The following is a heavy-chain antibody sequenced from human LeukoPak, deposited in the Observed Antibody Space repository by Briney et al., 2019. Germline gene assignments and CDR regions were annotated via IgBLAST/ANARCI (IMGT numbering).Heavy chain of an antibody. CDR2: GPARNKPNSCST. CDR1: GFTFSDHH. J-gene: IGHJ4*02. Sequence: RPGGSLRLSCEGSGFTFSDHHMDWVRQAPGMGLEWVGRGPARNKPNSCSTQYAASVRGRFSISRDDSKNSLYLQIDSLRIEDTAMYYCTRVLTTDRGWCTFEFWGQGVLVTVSS. V-gene: IGHV3-72*01. CDR3: TRVLTTDRGWCTFEF. D-gene: IGHD6-19*01.